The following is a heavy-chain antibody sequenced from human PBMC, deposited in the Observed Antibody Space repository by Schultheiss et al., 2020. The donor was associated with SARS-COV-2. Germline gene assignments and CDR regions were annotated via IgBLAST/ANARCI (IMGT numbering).Heavy chain of an antibody. CDR2: ISGSGGST. Sequence: GGSLRLSCAASGFTFSSYAMSWVRQAPGKGLEWVSAISGSGGSTYYADSVKGRFTISRDNSKNTLYLQMNSLRAEDTAVYYCARESPPRKQWPPEGDQRDHAFDIWGQGTMVTVSS. V-gene: IGHV3-23*01. CDR3: ARESPPRKQWPPEGDQRDHAFDI. D-gene: IGHD6-19*01. CDR1: GFTFSSYA. J-gene: IGHJ3*02.